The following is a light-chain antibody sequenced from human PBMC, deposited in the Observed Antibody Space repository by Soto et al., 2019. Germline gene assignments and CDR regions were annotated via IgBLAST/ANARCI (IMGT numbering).Light chain of an antibody. CDR1: QSIHGC. V-gene: IGKV1-5*01. Sequence: ARQSIHGCLLCSPAKPRNGTRVXIYDASSLEGGVPSRFSGSGSGTEFTLTISRLQPDDFATYYCQQYNSSPWTFGQGTQVDI. J-gene: IGKJ1*01. CDR3: QQYNSSPWT. CDR2: DAS.